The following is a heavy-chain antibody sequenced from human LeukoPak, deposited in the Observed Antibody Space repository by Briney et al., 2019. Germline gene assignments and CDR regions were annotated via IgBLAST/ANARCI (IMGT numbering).Heavy chain of an antibody. CDR1: GVSISSGGYY. CDR2: IYYSGST. D-gene: IGHD5-12*01. CDR3: ARDYGSGYDY. Sequence: SETLSLTCTVSGVSISSGGYYWSWIRQHPGKGLEWIGYIYYSGSTYYNPSLKSRVTISVDTSKNQFSPKLSSVTAADTAVYYCARDYGSGYDYWGQGTLVTVSS. V-gene: IGHV4-31*03. J-gene: IGHJ4*02.